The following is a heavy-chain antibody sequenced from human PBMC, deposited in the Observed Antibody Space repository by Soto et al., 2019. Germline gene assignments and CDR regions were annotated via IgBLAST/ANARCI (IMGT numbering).Heavy chain of an antibody. J-gene: IGHJ4*02. CDR3: SRDVVVGAKALNY. D-gene: IGHD2-15*01. CDR2: IKEDGSEK. Sequence: GGSLRLSCAASGFTFSNYWMTWVRQAPGKGLEWLANIKEDGSEKHYVDSVKGRFTISRDNAKNSLYLQMNSLRVEDTAVYFCSRDVVVGAKALNYWGQGALVTVSS. CDR1: GFTFSNYW. V-gene: IGHV3-7*01.